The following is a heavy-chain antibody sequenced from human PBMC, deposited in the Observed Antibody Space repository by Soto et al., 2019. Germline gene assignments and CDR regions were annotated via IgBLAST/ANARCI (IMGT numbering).Heavy chain of an antibody. D-gene: IGHD5-18*01. J-gene: IGHJ4*02. Sequence: PSETLSLTCSVSGGSISSSTSYLGWVRQPPGKRLEWIGSLYYSASTSTGSTYYNPSLQSRVTISVETSKNQFSLKLNYATATATAVYYCATPRGHSAGYFDYWGQGTRVTVSS. CDR1: GGSISSSTSY. CDR3: ATPRGHSAGYFDY. V-gene: IGHV4-39*01. CDR2: LYYSASTSTGST.